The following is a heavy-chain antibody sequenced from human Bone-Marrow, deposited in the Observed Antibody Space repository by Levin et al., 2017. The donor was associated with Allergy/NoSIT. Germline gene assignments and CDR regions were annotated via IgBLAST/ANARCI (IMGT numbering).Heavy chain of an antibody. Sequence: RGESLKISCAASGFMFTNYRMSWVRQAPGKRLEWVADIKQDASEKNYLESVKGRFTISRDNARASLDLQMTSLRAEDTAVYYCAREVGFLAATYNYFYYGMDVWGQGTAVTVSS. J-gene: IGHJ6*02. CDR3: AREVGFLAATYNYFYYGMDV. D-gene: IGHD3-16*01. CDR1: GFMFTNYR. V-gene: IGHV3-7*04. CDR2: IKQDASEK.